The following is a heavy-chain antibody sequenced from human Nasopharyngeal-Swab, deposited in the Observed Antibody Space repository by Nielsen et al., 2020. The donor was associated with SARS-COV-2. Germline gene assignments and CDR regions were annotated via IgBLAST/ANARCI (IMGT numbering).Heavy chain of an antibody. J-gene: IGHJ4*02. CDR3: ARDPGYSSNYFDY. CDR2: ISSSGSTI. V-gene: IGHV3-11*04. D-gene: IGHD6-13*01. Sequence: SCAASGFTFSGYYMSWIRQAPGKGLEWVSYISSSGSTIYYADSVKGRFTISRDNAKNSLYLQMNSLRAEDTAVYYCARDPGYSSNYFDYWGKGTLVTVSS. CDR1: GFTFSGYY.